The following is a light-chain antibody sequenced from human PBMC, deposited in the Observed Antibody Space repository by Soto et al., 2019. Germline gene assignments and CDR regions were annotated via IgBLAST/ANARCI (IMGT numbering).Light chain of an antibody. CDR3: QQYDNLPPKVT. Sequence: SQLTQSPSPRTASVGARVTITCRASQGISSYLGWYQQKPGKAPELLIYAASNLETGVPSRFSGSGSGTYFTFIISSLQPEDFATYYCQQYDNLPPKVTFGGGTKVDI. V-gene: IGKV1-33*01. CDR1: QGISSY. CDR2: AAS. J-gene: IGKJ4*01.